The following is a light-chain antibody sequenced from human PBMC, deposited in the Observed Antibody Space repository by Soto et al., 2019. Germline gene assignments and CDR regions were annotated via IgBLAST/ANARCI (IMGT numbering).Light chain of an antibody. V-gene: IGKV3-20*01. Sequence: EIVLTQSPGTLSLSPGERATLSCRASQSVSSSYLAWLQQKPGQPPKLLIYWASTRESGVPDRFSGSGSGTDFTLTISSLQAEDVALYYCQQYSYAPFTFGPGTKVDIK. CDR3: QQYSYAPFT. CDR2: WAS. J-gene: IGKJ3*01. CDR1: QSVSSSY.